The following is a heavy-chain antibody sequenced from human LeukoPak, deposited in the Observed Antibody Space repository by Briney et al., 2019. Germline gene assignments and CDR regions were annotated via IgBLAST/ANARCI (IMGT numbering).Heavy chain of an antibody. Sequence: PGGSLRLSCAASGFTFSSYWMSWVRQAPGKGLEWVANIKQDGSEKYYVDSVKGRFTISRDNAKNSLYLQMNSLRAEDTAVYYCASLYCSGGSCYSGLDAFDIWGQGTMVTVSS. D-gene: IGHD2-15*01. V-gene: IGHV3-7*03. CDR2: IKQDGSEK. CDR3: ASLYCSGGSCYSGLDAFDI. J-gene: IGHJ3*02. CDR1: GFTFSSYW.